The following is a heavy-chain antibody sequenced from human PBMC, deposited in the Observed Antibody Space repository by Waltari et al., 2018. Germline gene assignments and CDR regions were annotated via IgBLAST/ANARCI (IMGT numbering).Heavy chain of an antibody. CDR3: ARGKFGVSGVDY. J-gene: IGHJ4*02. D-gene: IGHD3-16*01. V-gene: IGHV1-2*02. CDR2: INPNSGVT. CDR1: VGTFSSYT. Sequence: QVPLVQSGAEVKKPGSSVKVSCTASVGTFSSYTISWVRQAPGQGLEWMGWINPNSGVTNYAQKFQGRVTMTRDTSISTAYMVLSRLISDATAVYYWARGKFGVSGVDYLGQGTLVTVSS.